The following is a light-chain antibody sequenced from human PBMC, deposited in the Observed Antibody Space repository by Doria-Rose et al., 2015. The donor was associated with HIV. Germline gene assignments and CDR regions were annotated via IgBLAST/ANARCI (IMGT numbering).Light chain of an antibody. CDR3: HQYGTSWT. Sequence: EIVLTQSPGTLPLSPGERATLSCRASQSLSSTYLAWYQQKPGQAPSLLIYDGSTRATGIPDRFSASGSGTDFTLTINRLEPEDFALYYCHQYGTSWTFGQGTKVEI. J-gene: IGKJ1*01. CDR2: DGS. V-gene: IGKV3-20*01. CDR1: QSLSSTY.